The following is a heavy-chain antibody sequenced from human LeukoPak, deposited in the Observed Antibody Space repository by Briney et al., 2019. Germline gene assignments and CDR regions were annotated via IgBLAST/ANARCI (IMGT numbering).Heavy chain of an antibody. CDR3: AKASWALSTDAVR. J-gene: IGHJ4*02. V-gene: IGHV3-23*01. CDR1: GLSFSSFV. D-gene: IGHD3-16*01. CDR2: IRGNGET. Sequence: GGSLRLTCEGSGLSFSSFVMSWVGQGQARGLEWVSSIRGNGETFYPASVKGRFTLSSDSSRNTVYFQLNNLRAEDTAIYYCAKASWALSTDAVRWGQGTLVTVSS.